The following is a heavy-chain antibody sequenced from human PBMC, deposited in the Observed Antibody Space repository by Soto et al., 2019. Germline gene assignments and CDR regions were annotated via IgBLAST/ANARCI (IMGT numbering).Heavy chain of an antibody. Sequence: SETLSLTCTVSGGSISSSSYYWGWIRQPPGKGLEWIGSIYYSGSTYYNPSLKSRVTISVDTSKNQFSLKLSSVTAADTAVYYCARHIGGYDQFDPWGQGTLVTVSS. D-gene: IGHD5-12*01. V-gene: IGHV4-39*01. CDR3: ARHIGGYDQFDP. CDR1: GGSISSSSYY. J-gene: IGHJ5*02. CDR2: IYYSGST.